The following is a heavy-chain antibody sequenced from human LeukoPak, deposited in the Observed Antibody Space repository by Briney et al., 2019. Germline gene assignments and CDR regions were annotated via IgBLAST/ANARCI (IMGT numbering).Heavy chain of an antibody. V-gene: IGHV3-20*04. CDR3: ARDPQPGYSSSGDENDAFDI. J-gene: IGHJ3*02. Sequence: GGSLRPSCAASGFTFDDYGMSWVRPAPGKGLEWGSGINWIGVITGSAHPVKGRSPISRDNAKTSLYLQMNSLRAEDTALYYCARDPQPGYSSSGDENDAFDIWGQGTMVTVSS. D-gene: IGHD6-13*01. CDR1: GFTFDDYG. CDR2: INWIGVIT.